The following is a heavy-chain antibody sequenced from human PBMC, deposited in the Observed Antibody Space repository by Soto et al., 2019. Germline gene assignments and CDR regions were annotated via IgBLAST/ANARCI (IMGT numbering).Heavy chain of an antibody. J-gene: IGHJ6*02. CDR2: INHSGST. V-gene: IGHV4-34*01. D-gene: IGHD6-13*01. CDR3: AAGRQQLDYYYYGMDV. CDR1: GGSFSGYY. Sequence: SETLSLTCAVYGGSFSGYYWSWIRQPPGKGLEWIGEINHSGSTNYNPSLKSRVTISVDTSKNQFSLKLSSVTAADTAVYYCAAGRQQLDYYYYGMDVWGQGTTVTVSS.